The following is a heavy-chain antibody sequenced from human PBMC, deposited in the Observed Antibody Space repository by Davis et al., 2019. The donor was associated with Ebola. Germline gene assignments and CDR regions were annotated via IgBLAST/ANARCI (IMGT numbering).Heavy chain of an antibody. CDR2: ISAYNGNT. J-gene: IGHJ4*02. V-gene: IGHV1-18*04. D-gene: IGHD3-22*01. CDR3: ARSITMIVVAYFDY. Sequence: ASVKVSCKASGGSFSRYSISWVRQAPGQGLEWMGWISAYNGNTNYAQKLQGRVTMTTDTSTSTAYMELRSLRSDDTAVYYCARSITMIVVAYFDYWGQGTLVTVSS. CDR1: GGSFSRYS.